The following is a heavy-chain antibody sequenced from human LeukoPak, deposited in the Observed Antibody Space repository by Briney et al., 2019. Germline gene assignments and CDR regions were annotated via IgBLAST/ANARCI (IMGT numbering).Heavy chain of an antibody. Sequence: PGGSLRLSCAASGFTFSSYGMHWVRQAPGKGLEWVAVISYDGSNKYYADSVKGRFTISRDNSKNTLYLQMNSLRAEDTAVYYCAKVPNWGYWYFDLWGRGTLVTVSS. D-gene: IGHD7-27*01. CDR1: GFTFSSYG. V-gene: IGHV3-30*18. J-gene: IGHJ2*01. CDR3: AKVPNWGYWYFDL. CDR2: ISYDGSNK.